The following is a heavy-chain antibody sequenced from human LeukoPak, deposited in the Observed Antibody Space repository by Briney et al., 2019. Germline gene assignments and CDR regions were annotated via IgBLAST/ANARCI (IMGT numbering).Heavy chain of an antibody. CDR1: EFTFSTYG. Sequence: PGGSLRLSCAASEFTFSTYGMNSVRQAPGKGLEWISYISSSIIIYYADSVKGRFTISRDNAKNSLFLQMNSLRDEDTAVYYCARGLPRSTGDPPGYWGQGTLVTVSS. CDR2: ISSSIII. V-gene: IGHV3-48*02. D-gene: IGHD7-27*01. J-gene: IGHJ4*02. CDR3: ARGLPRSTGDPPGY.